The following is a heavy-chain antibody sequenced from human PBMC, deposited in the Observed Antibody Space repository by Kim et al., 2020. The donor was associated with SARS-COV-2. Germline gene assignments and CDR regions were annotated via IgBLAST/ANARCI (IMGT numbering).Heavy chain of an antibody. D-gene: IGHD3-10*01. Sequence: TTYAQKFQGRVTMTEDTSTDTASMGLSSLRSEDTAVYYCATALVRGVIAYWGQGTLVTVSS. V-gene: IGHV1-24*01. J-gene: IGHJ4*02. CDR2: T. CDR3: ATALVRGVIAY.